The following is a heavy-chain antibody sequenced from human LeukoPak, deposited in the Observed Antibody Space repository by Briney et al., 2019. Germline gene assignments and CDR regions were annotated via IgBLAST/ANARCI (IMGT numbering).Heavy chain of an antibody. D-gene: IGHD6-13*01. CDR3: AKDGEQQLVRGYFDY. CDR1: GFTFSSYA. CDR2: ISGSGGST. V-gene: IGHV3-23*01. J-gene: IGHJ4*02. Sequence: GGSLRLSCAASGFTFSSYAMSWVRQPPGKGLEWVSAISGSGGSTYYADSVKGRFTISRDNSKNTLYLQMNSLRAEDTAVYYCAKDGEQQLVRGYFDYWGQGILVTVSS.